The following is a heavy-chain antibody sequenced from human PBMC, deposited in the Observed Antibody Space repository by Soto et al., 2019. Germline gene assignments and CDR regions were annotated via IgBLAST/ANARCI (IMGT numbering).Heavy chain of an antibody. CDR1: GFTVSSNY. CDR3: ARAGQRYCSGGSCLDYFDY. CDR2: IYSGGST. D-gene: IGHD2-15*01. J-gene: IGHJ4*02. Sequence: EVQLVESGGGLVQPGGSLRLSCAASGFTVSSNYMSWVRQAPGKGLEWVSVIYSGGSTYYADSVKGRFTISRDNSKNTLYRQMNSLRAEDTAVYYCARAGQRYCSGGSCLDYFDYWGQGTLVTVSS. V-gene: IGHV3-66*01.